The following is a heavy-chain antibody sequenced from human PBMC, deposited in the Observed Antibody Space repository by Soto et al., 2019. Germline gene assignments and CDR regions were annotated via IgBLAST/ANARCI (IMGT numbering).Heavy chain of an antibody. Sequence: FAASGFTFSGSAMHWVRQASGKGLEWVGRIRSKANSYATAYAASVKGRFTISRDDSKNTAYLQMNSLKTEDTAVYYCARARWERWNWFDPWGQGTLVTVSS. CDR2: IRSKANSYAT. J-gene: IGHJ5*02. V-gene: IGHV3-73*01. CDR3: ARARWERWNWFDP. CDR1: GFTFSGSA. D-gene: IGHD1-26*01.